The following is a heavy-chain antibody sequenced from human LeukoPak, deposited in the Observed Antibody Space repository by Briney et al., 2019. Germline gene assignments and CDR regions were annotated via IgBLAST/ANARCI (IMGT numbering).Heavy chain of an antibody. J-gene: IGHJ4*02. Sequence: SETLSLTCTVSGGSISSYYWSWIRQPPGKGLEWIGYIYYSGSTNYNPSLKSRVTISVDTSKNQFSLKLSSVPAADTAVYYCARTPPTVVSLFDYWGQGPLVTVSS. V-gene: IGHV4-59*01. CDR1: GGSISSYY. CDR2: IYYSGST. CDR3: ARTPPTVVSLFDY. D-gene: IGHD4-23*01.